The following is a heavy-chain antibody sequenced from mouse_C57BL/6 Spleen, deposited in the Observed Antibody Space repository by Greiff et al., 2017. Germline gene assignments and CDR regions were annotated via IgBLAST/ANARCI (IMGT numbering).Heavy chain of an antibody. Sequence: QVQLKQSGAELVRPGASVTLSCKASGYTFTDYEMHWVKQTPVHGLEWIGAIDPETGGTAYNQKFKGKAILTADKSSSTASMELRSLTSEDSAVDYCTRLGDGYLRHFDVWGTGTTGTVSS. CDR2: IDPETGGT. V-gene: IGHV1-15*01. CDR3: TRLGDGYLRHFDV. J-gene: IGHJ1*03. CDR1: GYTFTDYE. D-gene: IGHD2-3*01.